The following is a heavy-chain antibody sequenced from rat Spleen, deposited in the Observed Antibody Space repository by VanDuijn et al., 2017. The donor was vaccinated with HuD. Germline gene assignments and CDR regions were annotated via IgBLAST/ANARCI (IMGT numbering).Heavy chain of an antibody. J-gene: IGHJ2*01. CDR3: STAGSGLDYYYAGGFDY. Sequence: EVQLVESGGGLVQPGRSLKLSCAASRLTFSNYYMAWVRQAPTKGLEWVAYISTGGGNTYYRDSVKGRFTISRDNAKSNLYLQMDSLRSEDTATYYCSTAGSGLDYYYAGGFDYWGQGVMVTVSS. V-gene: IGHV5-27*01. CDR1: RLTFSNYY. CDR2: ISTGGGNT. D-gene: IGHD1-6*01.